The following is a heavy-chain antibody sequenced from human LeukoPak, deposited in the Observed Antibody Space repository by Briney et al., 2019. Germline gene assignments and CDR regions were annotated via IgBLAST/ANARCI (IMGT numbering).Heavy chain of an antibody. CDR3: ARSGSDYPYYYGMDV. CDR2: ISSSSSYI. V-gene: IGHV3-21*01. J-gene: IGHJ6*02. CDR1: GFTFSSYS. Sequence: GGSLRLSCAASGFTFSSYSMNWVRQAPGKGREWVSSISSSSSYIYYADSVKGRFTISRDNAKNSLYLQMNSLRAEDTAVYYCARSGSDYPYYYGMDVWGQGTTVTVSS. D-gene: IGHD4-17*01.